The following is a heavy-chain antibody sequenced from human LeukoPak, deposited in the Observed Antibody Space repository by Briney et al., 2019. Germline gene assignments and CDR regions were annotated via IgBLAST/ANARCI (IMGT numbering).Heavy chain of an antibody. V-gene: IGHV1-69*06. CDR3: ARGSRDGYNRHYYYMDV. CDR2: IIPIFGTA. Sequence: ASVKVSCKASGGTFSSYAISWVRQAPGQGLEWMGGIIPIFGTANYAQKFQGRVTITADKSTSTAYMELSSLRSEDTAVYYCARGSRDGYNRHYYYMDVWGKGTTVTVSS. J-gene: IGHJ6*03. D-gene: IGHD5-24*01. CDR1: GGTFSSYA.